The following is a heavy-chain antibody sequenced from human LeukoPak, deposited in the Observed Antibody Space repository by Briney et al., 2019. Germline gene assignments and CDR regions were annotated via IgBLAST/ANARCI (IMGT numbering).Heavy chain of an antibody. D-gene: IGHD3-10*01. Sequence: GRALRLSCTSSGVTFGDYAMGWVRQAPGKGLEWVGFIRSKAYGGTTEYAASVKGRFTISRDDSKSIAYLQMNSLKTEDTAVYYCTRMGIVLLWFGECDYWGQGTLVTVSS. J-gene: IGHJ4*02. CDR3: TRMGIVLLWFGECDY. CDR2: IRSKAYGGTT. V-gene: IGHV3-49*04. CDR1: GVTFGDYA.